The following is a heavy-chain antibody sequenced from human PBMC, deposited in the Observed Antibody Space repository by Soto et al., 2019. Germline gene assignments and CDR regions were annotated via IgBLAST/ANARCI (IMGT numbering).Heavy chain of an antibody. Sequence: GSLRLCCAASGVTVGSKDMSWVRQAPGKGLDWVSVIYSEGTPYYADSVKGRFTISRENSNNTLYLHMNNLRAEDTAVYYCARSTYYDILTGSYYYYAMDVWAQASTVTVSS. D-gene: IGHD3-9*01. CDR2: IYSEGTP. J-gene: IGHJ6*02. CDR1: GVTVGSKD. V-gene: IGHV3-53*01. CDR3: ARSTYYDILTGSYYYYAMDV.